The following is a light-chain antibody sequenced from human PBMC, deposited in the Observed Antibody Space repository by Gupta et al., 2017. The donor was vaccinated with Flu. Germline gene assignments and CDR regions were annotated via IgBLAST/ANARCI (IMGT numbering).Light chain of an antibody. CDR1: NIGIKS. J-gene: IGLJ2*01. V-gene: IGLV3-21*02. CDR2: EDN. CDR3: QVWDRLSDHVV. Sequence: SYVLTQPPSVSVAPGQPARITCGGDNIGIKSVHWYQQKPGQVPVLVVYEDNDRPSGIPERFSGSNSGNTATLTISRVEAGDEADYCCQVWDRLSDHVVFGGGTKLTVL.